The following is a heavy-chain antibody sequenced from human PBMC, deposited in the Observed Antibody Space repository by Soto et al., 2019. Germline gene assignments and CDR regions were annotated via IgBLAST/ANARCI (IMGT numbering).Heavy chain of an antibody. J-gene: IGHJ6*02. Sequence: ASVKVSCKASGYTFTSYGISWVRQAPGQGREGMGWISAYNGNTNYAQKLQGRVTMTTDTSTSTAYMELRSLRSDGTAVCYCARYCSSTSCYEDVGMDVWGQGTTVTVSS. CDR1: GYTFTSYG. CDR3: ARYCSSTSCYEDVGMDV. V-gene: IGHV1-18*04. CDR2: ISAYNGNT. D-gene: IGHD2-2*01.